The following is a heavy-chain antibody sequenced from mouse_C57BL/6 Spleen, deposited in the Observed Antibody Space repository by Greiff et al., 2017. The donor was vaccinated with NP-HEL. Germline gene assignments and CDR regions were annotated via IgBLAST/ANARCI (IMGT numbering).Heavy chain of an antibody. J-gene: IGHJ2*01. V-gene: IGHV1-52*01. Sequence: QVQLQQPGAELVRPGSSVKLSCKASGYTFTSYWMHWVKQRPIQGLEWIGNIDPSDSETHYNQKFKDKATLTVDKSSSTAYMQLSSLTSEDSAVYYCARAEGYGSSLDYWGQGTTLTVSS. CDR3: ARAEGYGSSLDY. CDR2: IDPSDSET. CDR1: GYTFTSYW. D-gene: IGHD1-1*01.